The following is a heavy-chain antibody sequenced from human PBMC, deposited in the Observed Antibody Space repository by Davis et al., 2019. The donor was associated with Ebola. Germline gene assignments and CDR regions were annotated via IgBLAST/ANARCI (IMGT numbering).Heavy chain of an antibody. D-gene: IGHD6-19*01. J-gene: IGHJ5*02. CDR1: GGSISSGGYS. CDR2: IYHSGST. V-gene: IGHV4-30-2*01. CDR3: ARGQWLVSWFDP. Sequence: SETLSLTCAVSGGSISSGGYSWSWIRQPPGKGLEWIGYIYHSGSTYYNPSLKSRVTISVDRSKNQFSLKLSSVTAADTAVYYCARGQWLVSWFDPWGQGTLVTVSS.